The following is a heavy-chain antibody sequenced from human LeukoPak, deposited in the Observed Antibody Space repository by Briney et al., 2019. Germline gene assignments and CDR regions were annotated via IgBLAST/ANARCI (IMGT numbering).Heavy chain of an antibody. CDR2: IKSDGSDK. D-gene: IGHD6-19*01. Sequence: QPGGSLRPSCAASGFRFTNYWMTWVGQAPGKGLEWVAIIKSDGSDKYYVDSVKGRFTISRDNAKNSLYLQMNSLRAEDTAFYYCAKNGGWTFDYWGQGILVTVSS. J-gene: IGHJ4*02. CDR3: AKNGGWTFDY. V-gene: IGHV3-7*03. CDR1: GFRFTNYW.